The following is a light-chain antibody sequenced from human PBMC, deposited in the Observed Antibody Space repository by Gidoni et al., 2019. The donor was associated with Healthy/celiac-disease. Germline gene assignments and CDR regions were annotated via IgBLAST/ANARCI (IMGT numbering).Light chain of an antibody. CDR3: QQYNNWTPA. Sequence: ETVMPHSPATLPVSPGERTTLSCRASQRVSSHLAWYQQKPGEAPRLLIYGASTRATGIPARLSGGGSGTAFTITISSLLSEDFAVYYCQQYNNWTPAFGQGTKVEIK. CDR2: GAS. V-gene: IGKV3-15*01. J-gene: IGKJ1*01. CDR1: QRVSSH.